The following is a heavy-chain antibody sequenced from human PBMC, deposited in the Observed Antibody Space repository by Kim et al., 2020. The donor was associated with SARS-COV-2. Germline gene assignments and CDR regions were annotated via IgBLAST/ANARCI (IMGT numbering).Heavy chain of an antibody. CDR2: IYSRGSST. J-gene: IGHJ4*02. Sequence: GGSLRLSCAASGFTFSNYAMSWVRQAPGKGLEWVSVIYSRGSSTYYGEYVKGRFTISRDNSKHTLYLQMNSLRGEDTAVYYCAKGDSSGWDYHFDNWGQGTLVTVSS. V-gene: IGHV3-23*03. CDR1: GFTFSNYA. D-gene: IGHD6-19*01. CDR3: AKGDSSGWDYHFDN.